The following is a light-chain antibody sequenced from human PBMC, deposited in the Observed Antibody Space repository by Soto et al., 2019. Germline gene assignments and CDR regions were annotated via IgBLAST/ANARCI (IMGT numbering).Light chain of an antibody. CDR2: RTD. CDR1: SSNVGSNF. J-gene: IGLJ3*02. CDR3: AAWDNSMRWV. V-gene: IGLV1-47*01. Sequence: QSVLTQPPSVSGTPGQRVTISCSGSSSNVGSNFVYWYQQFPGTAPKLLIYRTDQRPSGVPDRFSASKPGTSASLAISGLRSDEEADYYCAAWDNSMRWVFGGGTKLTVL.